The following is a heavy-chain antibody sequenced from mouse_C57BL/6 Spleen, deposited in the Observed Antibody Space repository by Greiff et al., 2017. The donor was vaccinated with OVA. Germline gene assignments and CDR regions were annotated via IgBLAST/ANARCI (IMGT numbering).Heavy chain of an antibody. CDR3: ARSNYRAWFAY. Sequence: EVKLMESGGGLVKPGGSLKLSCAASGFTFSDYGMHWVRQAPEKGLEWVAYISSGSNTIYYADTVKGRFTISRDNAKNTLFLQMTSLRSEDTAMYYCARSNYRAWFAYWGQGTLVTVSA. V-gene: IGHV5-17*01. CDR2: ISSGSNTI. D-gene: IGHD2-5*01. J-gene: IGHJ3*01. CDR1: GFTFSDYG.